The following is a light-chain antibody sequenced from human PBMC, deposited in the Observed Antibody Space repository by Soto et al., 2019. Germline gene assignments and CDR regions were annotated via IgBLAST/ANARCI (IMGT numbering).Light chain of an antibody. CDR3: ASWDDSLSGYV. Sequence: QSVLTQPPSASGTPGQRVTISCSGSSSSIGTNSVYWYQQLPGTAPKLLIYRNNQRPSGVPDRFSGSKSGTSASLAISGLRSEDEDDYYCASWDDSLSGYVFGTGTKLTVL. V-gene: IGLV1-47*01. CDR1: SSSIGTNS. J-gene: IGLJ1*01. CDR2: RNN.